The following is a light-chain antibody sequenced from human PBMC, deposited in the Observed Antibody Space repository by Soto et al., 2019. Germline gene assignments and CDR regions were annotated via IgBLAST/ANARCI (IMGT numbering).Light chain of an antibody. CDR3: QQRSNWPPIT. CDR1: QSVKTF. CDR2: DAS. J-gene: IGKJ5*01. Sequence: EIVLTQSPATLSLSPVERATLSGMASQSVKTFLVWYQQRPGQAPRLLIYDASQRAAGIPARFSGSGFGTDFTLTISSLEPEDAAVYYCQQRSNWPPITFGQGTRLEIK. V-gene: IGKV3-11*01.